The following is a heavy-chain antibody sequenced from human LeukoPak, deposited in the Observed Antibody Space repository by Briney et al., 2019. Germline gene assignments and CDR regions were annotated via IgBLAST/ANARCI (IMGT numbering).Heavy chain of an antibody. V-gene: IGHV4-34*01. CDR1: GGSFSGYY. D-gene: IGHD2-2*02. Sequence: PSETLSLTCAAYGGSFSGYYWSWIRQPPGKGLEWIGEINHSGSTNYNPSLKSRVTISVDTSKNQFSLKLSSVTAADTAVYYCARGRDCSSTSCYNSNYYYGMDVWGQGTTVTVSS. CDR2: INHSGST. CDR3: ARGRDCSSTSCYNSNYYYGMDV. J-gene: IGHJ6*02.